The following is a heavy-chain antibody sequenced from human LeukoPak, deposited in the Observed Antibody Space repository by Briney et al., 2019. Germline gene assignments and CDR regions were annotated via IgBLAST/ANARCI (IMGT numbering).Heavy chain of an antibody. Sequence: GGSLRLSCAASGFTFSNAWMSWVRQAPGKGLEWVGRIKSKTDGGTTDYAAPVKGRFTISRDDSKNTLYLQMNSLKTEDTAVYYCTTDNSGRVYYYCYMDVWGKGTTVTVSS. V-gene: IGHV3-15*01. J-gene: IGHJ6*03. CDR2: IKSKTDGGTT. D-gene: IGHD6-19*01. CDR3: TTDNSGRVYYYCYMDV. CDR1: GFTFSNAW.